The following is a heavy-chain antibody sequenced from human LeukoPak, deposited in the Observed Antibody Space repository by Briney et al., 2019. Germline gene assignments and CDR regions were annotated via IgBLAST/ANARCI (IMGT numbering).Heavy chain of an antibody. J-gene: IGHJ4*02. CDR1: GFTFSSYS. V-gene: IGHV3-21*01. CDR3: ARALLAAAGIRYFDY. D-gene: IGHD6-13*01. Sequence: GGSLRLSCAASGFTFSSYSMNWVRQAPGKGLEWVSSIGSSSSSYIYYADSVKGRFTISRDNAKNSLYLQMNSLRAEDTAVYYCARALLAAAGIRYFDYWGQGTLVTVSS. CDR2: IGSSSSSYI.